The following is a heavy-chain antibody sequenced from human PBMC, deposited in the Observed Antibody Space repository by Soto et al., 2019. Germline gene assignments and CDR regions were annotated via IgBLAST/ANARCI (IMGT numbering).Heavy chain of an antibody. D-gene: IGHD2-2*01. CDR3: ARGPRYCSSTSCYKYMDV. Sequence: QVQLVESGGGVFQPGRSLRLSCAASGFTFSSYGMHWVRQSPGTGLEWVAAIWYDGSDKYYADSVKGRFTISRDNSKNTLYLQMNSLRGDGTAVYYCARGPRYCSSTSCYKYMDVWGKGTTVTVSS. J-gene: IGHJ6*03. CDR1: GFTFSSYG. V-gene: IGHV3-33*01. CDR2: IWYDGSDK.